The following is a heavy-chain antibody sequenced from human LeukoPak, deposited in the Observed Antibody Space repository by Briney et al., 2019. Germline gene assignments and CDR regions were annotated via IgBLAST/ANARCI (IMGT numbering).Heavy chain of an antibody. V-gene: IGHV1-2*06. J-gene: IGHJ4*02. D-gene: IGHD1-26*01. Sequence: ASVKVSCKASGYTFTGYYMHWVRQAPGQGLEWMGRINPKSGGTNHAQKLQGRVTMTRDTSISTAYMELSSLRSDDTAVYFCARETYNGRYYYFDYWGQGTLVTVSS. CDR3: ARETYNGRYYYFDY. CDR2: INPKSGGT. CDR1: GYTFTGYY.